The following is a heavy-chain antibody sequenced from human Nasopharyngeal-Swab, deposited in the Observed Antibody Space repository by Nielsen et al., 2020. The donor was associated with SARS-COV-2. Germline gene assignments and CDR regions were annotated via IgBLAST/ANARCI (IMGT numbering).Heavy chain of an antibody. Sequence: GESLKISCAASGFTFSSYAMSWVRQAPGKGLEWVSGISGSGGSTYYADSVKGRFTISRDNAKNSLYLQMNGLRDEDTAVYYCASPGTGGSPYWGQGTLVTVSS. CDR1: GFTFSSYA. CDR2: ISGSGGST. CDR3: ASPGTGGSPY. D-gene: IGHD2-8*02. J-gene: IGHJ4*02. V-gene: IGHV3-23*01.